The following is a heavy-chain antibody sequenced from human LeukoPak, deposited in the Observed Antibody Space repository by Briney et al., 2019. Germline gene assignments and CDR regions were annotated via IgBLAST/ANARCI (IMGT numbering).Heavy chain of an antibody. CDR3: ARVEWLLGPFDY. CDR1: GFTFSRYA. D-gene: IGHD5-12*01. V-gene: IGHV3-30-3*01. J-gene: IGHJ4*02. CDR2: ISYDGSDK. Sequence: GRSLRLSCAASGFTFSRYAMHWVRQAPGKGLEWVAFISYDGSDKYYADSVKGRFTISRDNSKNTLYLQMNSLRAEDTAVYYCARVEWLLGPFDYWGQGTLVTVSS.